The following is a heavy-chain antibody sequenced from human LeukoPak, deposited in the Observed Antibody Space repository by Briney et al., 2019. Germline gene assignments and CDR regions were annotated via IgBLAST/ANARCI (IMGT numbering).Heavy chain of an antibody. Sequence: GGSLRLSCAASGVTVSSNYMSWVRQAPGKGLEWVSVIYSGGSTYYADSVKGRFTISRDNSKNTLYLQMNSLRAEDTAVYYCARDGRATRRGWFDPWGQGTLVTVSS. CDR1: GVTVSSNY. J-gene: IGHJ5*02. CDR3: ARDGRATRRGWFDP. V-gene: IGHV3-53*01. D-gene: IGHD1-26*01. CDR2: IYSGGST.